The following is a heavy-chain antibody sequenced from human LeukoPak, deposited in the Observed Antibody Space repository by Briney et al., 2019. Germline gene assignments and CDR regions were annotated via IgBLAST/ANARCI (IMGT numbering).Heavy chain of an antibody. Sequence: GGSLRLSCAGSGFAVSNNYMSWVRQAPGKGREWVSIIYSGDITYYVESVKGRFTISRDNSKNTLYLQMSSLRAEDTAVDYCTRDSTTFRFGYWGQGTLVTVSS. CDR3: TRDSTTFRFGY. CDR1: GFAVSNNY. V-gene: IGHV3-53*01. D-gene: IGHD4-11*01. CDR2: IYSGDIT. J-gene: IGHJ4*02.